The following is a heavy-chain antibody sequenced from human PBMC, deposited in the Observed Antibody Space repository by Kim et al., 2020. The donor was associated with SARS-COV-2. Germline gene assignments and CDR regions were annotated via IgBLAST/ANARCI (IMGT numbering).Heavy chain of an antibody. V-gene: IGHV4-34*01. CDR2: INHSGST. D-gene: IGHD6-19*01. Sequence: SETLSLTCAVYGGSFSGYYWSWIRQPPGKGLEWIGEINHSGSTNYNPSLKSRVTISVDTSKNQFSLKLSSVTAADTAVYYCARVRGGWYSSGSGDFYGMDVWGQGTTVTVSS. CDR3: ARVRGGWYSSGSGDFYGMDV. J-gene: IGHJ6*02. CDR1: GGSFSGYY.